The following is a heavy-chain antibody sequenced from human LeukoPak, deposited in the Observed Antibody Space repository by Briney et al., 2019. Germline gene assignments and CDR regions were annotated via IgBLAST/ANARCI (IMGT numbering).Heavy chain of an antibody. J-gene: IGHJ4*02. Sequence: PSETLSLTLTVSRGSISNYLWSWIRPPSWKGLAGIGYTYYCGSTNYKPSLQRRVTISVETSKNQFSLKLSSVTAADTAVYYCARASYYYDSSGYPVIYFDYWGQGTLVTVSS. CDR2: TYYCGST. CDR3: ARASYYYDSSGYPVIYFDY. D-gene: IGHD3-22*01. CDR1: RGSISNYL. V-gene: IGHV4-59*01.